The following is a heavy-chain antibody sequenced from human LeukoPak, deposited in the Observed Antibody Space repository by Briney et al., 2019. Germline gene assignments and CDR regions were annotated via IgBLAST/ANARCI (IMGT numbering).Heavy chain of an antibody. CDR3: ARGGYGHNMDV. CDR2: ITSSYIRE. V-gene: IGHV3-23*05. CDR1: GFTFSSYA. D-gene: IGHD3-10*01. J-gene: IGHJ6*03. Sequence: PGGSLRLSCAASGFTFSSYAVNWVRQAPGKGLEWVSAITSSYIREHYADSVKGRFTISRDNAKNTVYLQMSSLRAEDTAVYYCARGGYGHNMDVWGEGTTVTVSS.